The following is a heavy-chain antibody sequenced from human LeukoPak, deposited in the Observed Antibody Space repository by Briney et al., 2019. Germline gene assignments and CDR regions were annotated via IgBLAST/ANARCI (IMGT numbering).Heavy chain of an antibody. Sequence: SETLSLTCTVSGGSISSYFWSWIRQPAGKGLEGIGRIYTSGSINYRPSLKSRVTMSVDTSKNQFSLKLSSVTAADTAVYYCARGGYERAFDIWGQGTVLTVSS. D-gene: IGHD3-3*01. J-gene: IGHJ3*02. CDR2: IYTSGSI. CDR1: GGSISSYF. V-gene: IGHV4-4*07. CDR3: ARGGYERAFDI.